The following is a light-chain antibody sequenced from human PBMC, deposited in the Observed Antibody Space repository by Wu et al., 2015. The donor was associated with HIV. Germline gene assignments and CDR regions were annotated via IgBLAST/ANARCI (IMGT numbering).Light chain of an antibody. CDR1: QSISNY. V-gene: IGKV1-39*01. Sequence: DIQMTQSPSSLSASVGDRVTITCRASQSISNYLNWYQQKPGKAPKLLIYAASSLRSGVTSRFSGGGSGTDFTLTISSLQREDFATYYCQQSYSTPQTFGQGTKVEIK. CDR2: AAS. J-gene: IGKJ1*01. CDR3: QQSYSTPQT.